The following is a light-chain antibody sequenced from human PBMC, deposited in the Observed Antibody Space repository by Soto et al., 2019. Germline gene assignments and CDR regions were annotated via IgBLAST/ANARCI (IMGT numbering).Light chain of an antibody. J-gene: IGKJ1*01. CDR3: QQSYSTPWT. CDR2: AAS. CDR1: QSINSY. Sequence: DIQRTQSPSSLSASVGARVTITCRASQSINSYLNWYQRKPGKAPKFLIYAASSLQSGVPSRFSGSGSGTDFILTISSLQPEDFATYYCQQSYSTPWTFGQGTKVDI. V-gene: IGKV1-39*01.